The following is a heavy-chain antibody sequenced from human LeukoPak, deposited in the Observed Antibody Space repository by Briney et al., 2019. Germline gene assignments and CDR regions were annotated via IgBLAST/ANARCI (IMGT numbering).Heavy chain of an antibody. D-gene: IGHD6-6*01. V-gene: IGHV3-30*19. J-gene: IGHJ4*02. CDR3: ARALDATITPRPGGANFDY. CDR2: ISNDGTNT. CDR1: GFTFSNYG. Sequence: PGGSLRLSCAASGFTFSNYGMHWVRQPPGNGVEWVSVISNDGTNTYQADSVKGRFTISRDNFKNTLYLQINSLRTEDTAIYYCARALDATITPRPGGANFDYWGQGTLVTVSS.